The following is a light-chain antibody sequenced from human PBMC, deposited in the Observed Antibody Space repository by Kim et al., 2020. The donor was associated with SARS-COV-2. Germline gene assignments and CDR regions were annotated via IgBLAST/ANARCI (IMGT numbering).Light chain of an antibody. CDR3: QAWDSSTAV. Sequence: VSPGQTASITCSGDKLGDKYACWYQQKPGQSPVLVIYQDSKRPSGSPERFSGSNSGNTATLTISGTQAMDEADYYCQAWDSSTAVFGGGTQLTVL. CDR2: QDS. J-gene: IGLJ3*02. V-gene: IGLV3-1*01. CDR1: KLGDKY.